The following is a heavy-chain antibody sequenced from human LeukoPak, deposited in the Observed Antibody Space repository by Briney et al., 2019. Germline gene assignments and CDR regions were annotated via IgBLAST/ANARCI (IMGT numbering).Heavy chain of an antibody. D-gene: IGHD1-1*01. CDR1: RFTFSIYA. J-gene: IGHJ4*02. V-gene: IGHV3-23*01. CDR2: ISGSGGST. Sequence: QTGGSLRLSCAASRFTFSIYAMTWVRQAPGKGLEWVSAISGSGGSTYYADSVKGRFTISRDNDKNSLYLQMNFLRADDTAIYYCTRQGNWNFEFWGQGTLVTVSS. CDR3: TRQGNWNFEF.